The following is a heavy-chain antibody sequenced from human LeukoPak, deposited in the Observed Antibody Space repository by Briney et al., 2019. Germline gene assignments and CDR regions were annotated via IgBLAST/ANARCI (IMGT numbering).Heavy chain of an antibody. J-gene: IGHJ4*02. Sequence: PGGSLRLSCAASRFTFSSYSMNWVRQAPGKGLEWVSSISSSSSYIHYADSVKGRFTISRDNAKNSLYLQMNSLRAEDTAVYYCARSSFLWYFDSWGQGTLVTVSS. CDR1: RFTFSSYS. V-gene: IGHV3-21*04. CDR2: ISSSSSYI. D-gene: IGHD3-16*01. CDR3: ARSSFLWYFDS.